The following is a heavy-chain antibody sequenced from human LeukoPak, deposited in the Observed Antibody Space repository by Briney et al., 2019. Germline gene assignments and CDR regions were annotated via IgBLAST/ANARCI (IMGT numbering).Heavy chain of an antibody. J-gene: IGHJ4*02. CDR2: IYTSGST. Sequence: SQTLSLTCTVSGGSISSGSYYWSWIRQPAGKGLEWIGRIYTSGSTNYNPSLKSRVTISVDTSKNQFSLKLSSVTTADTAVYYCAREGSWDPFDYWGQGNLVTVSS. CDR3: AREGSWDPFDY. CDR1: GGSISSGSYY. V-gene: IGHV4-61*02. D-gene: IGHD6-13*01.